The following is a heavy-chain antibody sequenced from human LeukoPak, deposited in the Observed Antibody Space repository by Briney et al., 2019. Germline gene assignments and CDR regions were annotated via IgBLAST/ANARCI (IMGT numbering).Heavy chain of an antibody. CDR1: GASVTSGGNY. J-gene: IGHJ4*02. Sequence: SETLSLTCTVSGASVTSGGNYWGWVRQHPGKGLEWIGYIFYRGSTYYNPSLESRVTISFDTSKNQVSLNLNSVTAADTAVYYCARNPETASFDYWGQGTLVTVSP. D-gene: IGHD1-1*01. CDR3: ARNPETASFDY. V-gene: IGHV4-31*03. CDR2: IFYRGST.